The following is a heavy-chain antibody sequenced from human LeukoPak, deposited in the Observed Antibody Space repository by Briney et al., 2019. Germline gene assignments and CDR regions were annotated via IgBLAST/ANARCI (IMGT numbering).Heavy chain of an antibody. CDR2: ISYDGSNK. D-gene: IGHD3-10*01. Sequence: GGSLRLSCAASGFTFRSYGMHWVRQAPGKGLEWVTHISYDGSNKYYRESVKGRFTISRDNSKNMLYLQMDSLRPEDTAVYYCANRDGDKSAYDTWGQGTMVTVSS. CDR3: ANRDGDKSAYDT. J-gene: IGHJ3*02. CDR1: GFTFRSYG. V-gene: IGHV3-30*18.